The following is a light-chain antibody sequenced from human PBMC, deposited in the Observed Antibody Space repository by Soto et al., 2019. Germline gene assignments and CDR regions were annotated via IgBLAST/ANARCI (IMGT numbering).Light chain of an antibody. CDR2: DAS. CDR1: QSISSW. CDR3: QQGNSFPLT. V-gene: IGKV1-5*01. Sequence: DIQMTQSPSTLSASVGDRVTIACRASQSISSWLAWYQQKPGKAPKLLIYDASSLESGVPSRFSATFSGTDFTLTINRLPHEDLATYFCQQGNSFPLTFGPGTKVDIK. J-gene: IGKJ3*01.